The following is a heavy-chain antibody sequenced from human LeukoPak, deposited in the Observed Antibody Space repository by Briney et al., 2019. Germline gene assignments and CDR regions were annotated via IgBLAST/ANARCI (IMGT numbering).Heavy chain of an antibody. J-gene: IGHJ4*02. CDR3: ARDYYDSSGSLDY. CDR1: GFTFSNYG. D-gene: IGHD3-22*01. V-gene: IGHV3-48*04. Sequence: GGSLRLSCAASGFTFSNYGMHWVRQAPGKGLEWVSYISSSSSTIYYADSVKGRFTISRDNAKNSLYLQMNSLRAEDTAVYYCARDYYDSSGSLDYWGQGTLVTVSS. CDR2: ISSSSSTI.